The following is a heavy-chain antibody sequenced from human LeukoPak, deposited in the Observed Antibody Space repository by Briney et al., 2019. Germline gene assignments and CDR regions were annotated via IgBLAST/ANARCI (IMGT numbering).Heavy chain of an antibody. J-gene: IGHJ4*02. V-gene: IGHV1-2*02. CDR1: GYTFTGYY. D-gene: IGHD3-10*02. CDR2: INPNSGGT. Sequence: ASVKVSCKASGYTFTGYYMHWMRQVPGQGLEWMGWINPNSGGTNYAQKFQGRVTMTRDTAISTAYMELSRLRSDDTAVYYCARVFNSGNYVDYWGQGTLVTVSS. CDR3: ARVFNSGNYVDY.